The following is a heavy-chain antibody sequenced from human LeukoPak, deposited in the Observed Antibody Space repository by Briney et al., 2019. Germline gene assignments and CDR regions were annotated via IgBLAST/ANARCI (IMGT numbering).Heavy chain of an antibody. Sequence: GGSLRLSCAASGFTFSSNYMNWGRQAPGKGLEWVSVIYSGGSTYYADSVKGRFTISRDNSKNTLYLQMNSLRAEDTAVYYCARVVGGSGSYRTHFDYWGQGTLVTVSS. D-gene: IGHD1-26*01. CDR1: GFTFSSNY. CDR2: IYSGGST. CDR3: ARVVGGSGSYRTHFDY. V-gene: IGHV3-53*01. J-gene: IGHJ4*02.